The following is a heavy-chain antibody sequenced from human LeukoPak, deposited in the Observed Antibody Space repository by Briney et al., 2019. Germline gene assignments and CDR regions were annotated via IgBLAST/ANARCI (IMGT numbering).Heavy chain of an antibody. CDR1: DYTFTSYG. CDR2: ISVYNGDT. CDR3: ARDWYGSGSSHAFYI. V-gene: IGHV1-18*01. D-gene: IGHD3-10*01. Sequence: ASVQVSCKASDYTFTSYGISWVRQAPGQGLEWMGWISVYNGDTNYPQKFQGRVTMTTDTSTSTAYMELRSLRSDDTAVYYCARDWYGSGSSHAFYIWGQETIVTVSS. J-gene: IGHJ3*02.